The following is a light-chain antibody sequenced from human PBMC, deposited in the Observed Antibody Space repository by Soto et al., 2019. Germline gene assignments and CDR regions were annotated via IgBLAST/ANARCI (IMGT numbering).Light chain of an antibody. CDR3: QRYGSSPLYA. J-gene: IGKJ2*01. CDR1: QSVNSDY. Sequence: EIVLTQSPGTLSLSPGVRATFSCRASQSVNSDYLAWYQQRPGLAPRLLIYGTSNRATGIPDRFSGSGSGTDFTLTINTLEPEDFAVYYCQRYGSSPLYAFGQGTKLEIK. CDR2: GTS. V-gene: IGKV3-20*01.